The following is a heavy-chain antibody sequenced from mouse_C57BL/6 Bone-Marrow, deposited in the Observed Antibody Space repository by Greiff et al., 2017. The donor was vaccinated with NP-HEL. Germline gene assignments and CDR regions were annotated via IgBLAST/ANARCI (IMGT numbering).Heavy chain of an antibody. CDR1: GYTFTSYW. D-gene: IGHD2-4*01. Sequence: QVQLQQSGAELVKPGASVKLSCKASGYTFTSYWMQWVKQRPGQGLECIGEIDPSDSYTNYNQKFKGKATLTVDTSSSTAYMQLSSLTSEDSAVYYCALYDYDDYWGQGTTLTVSS. CDR3: ALYDYDDY. CDR2: IDPSDSYT. V-gene: IGHV1-50*01. J-gene: IGHJ2*01.